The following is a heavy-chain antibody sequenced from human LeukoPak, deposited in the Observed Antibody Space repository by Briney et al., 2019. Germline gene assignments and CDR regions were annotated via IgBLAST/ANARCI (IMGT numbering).Heavy chain of an antibody. D-gene: IGHD6-6*01. CDR2: IHSSGST. J-gene: IGHJ4*02. V-gene: IGHV4-4*08. CDR3: GRRRGGSSEVDF. CDR1: GGSISSYY. Sequence: SETLSLTCTVSGGSISSYYWSWIRQPPGKGLEWIGNIHSSGSTYYNPSLKSRVTISVDTSKNQFSLKLSSVPAADTAVYYCGRRRGGSSEVDFWGQGTVVTVS.